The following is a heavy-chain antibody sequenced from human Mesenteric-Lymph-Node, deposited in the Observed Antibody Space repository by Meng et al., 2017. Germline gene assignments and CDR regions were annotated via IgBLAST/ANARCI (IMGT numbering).Heavy chain of an antibody. CDR1: GYTFTSYA. V-gene: IGHV1-3*01. D-gene: IGHD5-18*01. J-gene: IGHJ3*02. Sequence: QVQRVQAGAEVKKPGASVKVSCKASGYTFTSYAMHWVRQAPGQRLEWMGWINAGNGNTKYSQKFQGRVTITRDTSASTAYMELSSLRSEDTAVYHCAGPVDTDAFDIWGQGTMVTVSS. CDR2: INAGNGNT. CDR3: AGPVDTDAFDI.